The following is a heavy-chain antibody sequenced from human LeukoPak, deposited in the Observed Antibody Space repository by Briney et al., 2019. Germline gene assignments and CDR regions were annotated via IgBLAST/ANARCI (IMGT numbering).Heavy chain of an antibody. V-gene: IGHV3-11*04. Sequence: NPGGSLRLSCAASGFTFSDYYMSWIRQAPGKGLEWVSYISSSGSTIYYTDSVMGRFTISRDNAKNSLYLQMNSLRAEDTAVYYCAREGYSGSPPYYFDYWGQGTLVTVSS. CDR1: GFTFSDYY. D-gene: IGHD5-12*01. CDR3: AREGYSGSPPYYFDY. CDR2: ISSSGSTI. J-gene: IGHJ4*02.